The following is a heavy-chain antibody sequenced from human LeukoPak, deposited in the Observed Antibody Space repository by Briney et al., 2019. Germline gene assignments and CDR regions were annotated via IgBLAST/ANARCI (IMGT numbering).Heavy chain of an antibody. CDR3: ARAHGVSGYYYVKVSGWFDP. CDR2: IYHSGST. Sequence: KPSETLSLTCAVSGGSISSGGYSWSWIRQPPGKGLEWIGYIYHSGSTYYNPSLKSRVTISVDRSKNQFSLKLSSVTAADTAVYYCARAHGVSGYYYVKVSGWFDPWGQGTLVTVSS. J-gene: IGHJ5*02. V-gene: IGHV4-30-2*01. D-gene: IGHD3-22*01. CDR1: GGSISSGGYS.